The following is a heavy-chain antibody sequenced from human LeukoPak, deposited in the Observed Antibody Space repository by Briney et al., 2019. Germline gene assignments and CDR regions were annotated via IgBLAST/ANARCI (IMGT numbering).Heavy chain of an antibody. Sequence: RGSLRLSCAVSGISLSNYGMSWVRQAPGKGLEWVAGISGSGGGTNYADSVKGRFTISRDNPKNTLYLQMNRLRAEDTAVYFCAKRGVVIRVILVGFHKEAYYFDSWGQGALVTVSS. CDR1: GISLSNYG. V-gene: IGHV3-23*01. J-gene: IGHJ4*02. CDR3: AKRGVVIRVILVGFHKEAYYFDS. D-gene: IGHD3-22*01. CDR2: ISGSGGGT.